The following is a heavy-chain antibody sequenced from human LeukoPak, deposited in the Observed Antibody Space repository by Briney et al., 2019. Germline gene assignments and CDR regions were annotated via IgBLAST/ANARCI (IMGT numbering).Heavy chain of an antibody. D-gene: IGHD6-13*01. CDR2: INHSGST. CDR3: ARGVRQQVKHNFYYGVDV. J-gene: IGHJ6*02. Sequence: PSETLSLTCAVYGGSFSGYYWSWIRQPPGKGPEWIGEINHSGSTNYNPSLKSRVTISVDTSKNQFSLKLNSVTAADTAVFYCARGVRQQVKHNFYYGVDVWGQGTTVTVSS. CDR1: GGSFSGYY. V-gene: IGHV4-34*01.